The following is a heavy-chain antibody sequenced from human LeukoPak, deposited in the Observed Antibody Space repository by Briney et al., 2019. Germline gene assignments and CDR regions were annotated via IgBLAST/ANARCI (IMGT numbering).Heavy chain of an antibody. Sequence: GGSLRLSCAASGFTFSSYAMHWVRQAPGKGLEWVAVISYDGSNKYYADSVKGRFTISRDNSKNTLYLQMNSLRAEDTAVYYCAKAVGVVPAARYYFDYWGQGTLVTVSS. V-gene: IGHV3-30-3*01. CDR3: AKAVGVVPAARYYFDY. CDR2: ISYDGSNK. CDR1: GFTFSSYA. D-gene: IGHD2-2*01. J-gene: IGHJ4*02.